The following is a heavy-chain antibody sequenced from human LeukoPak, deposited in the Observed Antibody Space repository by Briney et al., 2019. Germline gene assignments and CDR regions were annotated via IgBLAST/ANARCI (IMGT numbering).Heavy chain of an antibody. CDR2: IIPILGIA. CDR3: ARSSMDSSGYYYLDY. V-gene: IGHV1-69*04. CDR1: GGTFSSYA. Sequence: SVKVSCKASGGTFSSYAISWVRQAPGQGLEWIGRIIPILGIANYAQKFQGRVTITADKSTSTAYMELSSLRSEDTAVYYCARSSMDSSGYYYLDYWGQGTLVTVSS. J-gene: IGHJ4*02. D-gene: IGHD3-22*01.